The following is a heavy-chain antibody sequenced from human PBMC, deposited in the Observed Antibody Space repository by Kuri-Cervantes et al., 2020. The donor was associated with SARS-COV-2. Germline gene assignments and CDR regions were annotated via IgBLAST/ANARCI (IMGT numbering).Heavy chain of an antibody. D-gene: IGHD7-27*01. Sequence: GGSLRLSCAASGFTFSSYAMSWVRQAPGKGLEWVSAISGSGGSTYYADSVKGRFTISGDNPKNTLYLQMNSLRPEDTAVYYCAKGKTGDSRWGQGTLVTVSS. CDR1: GFTFSSYA. CDR3: AKGKTGDSR. CDR2: ISGSGGST. V-gene: IGHV3-23*01. J-gene: IGHJ4*02.